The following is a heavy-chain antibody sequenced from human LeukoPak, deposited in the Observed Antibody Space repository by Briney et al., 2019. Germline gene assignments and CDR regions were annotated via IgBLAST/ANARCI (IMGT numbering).Heavy chain of an antibody. V-gene: IGHV3-9*01. D-gene: IGHD1-26*01. J-gene: IGHJ4*02. CDR3: ARAQPISGSYYFVY. CDR1: GFTFDDYA. CDR2: ISWNSGSI. Sequence: GGSLRLSCAASGFTFDDYATHWVRQAPGKGLEWVSGISWNSGSIGYADSVKGRFTISRDNAKNTLYLQMNSLRAEDTAVYYCARAQPISGSYYFVYWGQGTLVTVSS.